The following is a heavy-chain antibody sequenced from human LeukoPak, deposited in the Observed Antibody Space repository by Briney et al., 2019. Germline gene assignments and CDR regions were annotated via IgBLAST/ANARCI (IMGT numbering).Heavy chain of an antibody. D-gene: IGHD6-19*01. CDR2: IYHSGST. CDR1: GGSISSGGYS. CDR3: ARGIAVAENWFDP. Sequence: SETLSLTCAVSGGSISSGGYSWSWIRQPPGKGLEWIGYIYHSGSTYYNPSLKSRVTISVDRSKNQFSLKLSSVTAADTAVYYCARGIAVAENWFDPWGQGTLVTVSS. J-gene: IGHJ5*02. V-gene: IGHV4-30-2*01.